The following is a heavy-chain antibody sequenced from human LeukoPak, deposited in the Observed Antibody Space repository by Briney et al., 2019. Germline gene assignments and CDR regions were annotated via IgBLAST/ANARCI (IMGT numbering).Heavy chain of an antibody. V-gene: IGHV4-39*07. CDR1: GGSISSSSFH. D-gene: IGHD5-18*01. Sequence: SETLSLTCTVSGGSISSSSFHWGWIRQPPGKGLEWIGSIYYSGSTDYNPSLKSRVTISVDTSKSQVSLKLSSVTAADTAVYYCARDTYNYGSSAYYFDYWGQGTLVTVSS. CDR3: ARDTYNYGSSAYYFDY. CDR2: IYYSGST. J-gene: IGHJ4*02.